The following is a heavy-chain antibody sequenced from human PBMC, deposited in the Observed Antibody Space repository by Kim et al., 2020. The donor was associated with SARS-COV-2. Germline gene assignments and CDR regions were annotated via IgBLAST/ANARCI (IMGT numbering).Heavy chain of an antibody. D-gene: IGHD6-13*01. J-gene: IGHJ6*02. V-gene: IGHV3-43*02. CDR3: AKDSGYSSSWYATANYYYYGMDV. CDR1: GFTFDDYD. Sequence: GGSLRLSCAASGFTFDDYDMHWVRQAPGKGLEWVSLISGDGGSTYYADSVKGRFTISRDNSKNSQYPQMNSLRTEDTALYYCAKDSGYSSSWYATANYYYYGMDVWGQGTTVTVSS. CDR2: ISGDGGST.